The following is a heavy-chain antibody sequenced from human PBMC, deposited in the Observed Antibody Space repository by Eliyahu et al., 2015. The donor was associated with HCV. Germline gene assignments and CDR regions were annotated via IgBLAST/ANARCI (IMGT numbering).Heavy chain of an antibody. D-gene: IGHD2-21*01. J-gene: IGHJ3*02. CDR3: TTDNHAVGPRGVGYYSRAAFDI. Sequence: EVQLVESGGGLVKPGGSLRLSCAASGFTFXXAWMXWVRPXPGKGLEWVGRIKSKTDGGTTDYAAPVKGRFTISRDDSKNTLYLQMNSLKTEDTAVYYCTTDNHAVGPRGVGYYSRAAFDIWGQGTMVTVSS. CDR2: IKSKTDGGTT. V-gene: IGHV3-15*01. CDR1: GFTFXXAW.